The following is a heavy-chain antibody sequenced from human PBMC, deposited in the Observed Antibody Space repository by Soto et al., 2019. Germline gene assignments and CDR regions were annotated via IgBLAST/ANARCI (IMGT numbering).Heavy chain of an antibody. CDR2: IIPIFGTA. D-gene: IGHD3-10*01. J-gene: IGHJ6*02. CDR1: GGTFSSYA. Sequence: SVKVSCKASGGTFSSYAISWVRQAPGQGLEWLGGIIPIFGTANYAQKFQGRVTITADESTSTAYMELSSLRSEDTAVYYCARGRNPMVRGVISVYYGMDVWGQGTTVTVSS. CDR3: ARGRNPMVRGVISVYYGMDV. V-gene: IGHV1-69*13.